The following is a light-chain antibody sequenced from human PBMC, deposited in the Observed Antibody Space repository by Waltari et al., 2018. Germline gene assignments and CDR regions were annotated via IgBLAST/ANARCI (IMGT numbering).Light chain of an antibody. J-gene: IGKJ4*01. CDR3: QEYDTLPVT. V-gene: IGKV1-5*03. CDR1: QSVKNN. CDR2: KAS. Sequence: DIQMTQSPSTLSASVGDRVTITCRASQSVKNNLAWYQQKGGKAPKVVIHKASRLESGVPWRFSGGGYGTEFTRTISSLQPDDFATYYCQEYDTLPVTFGGGTKVEIK.